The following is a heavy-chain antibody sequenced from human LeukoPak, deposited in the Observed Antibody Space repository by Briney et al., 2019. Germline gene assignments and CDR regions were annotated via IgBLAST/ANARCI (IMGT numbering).Heavy chain of an antibody. J-gene: IGHJ4*02. CDR3: ARHGRNPTSSIVVVAATVHFDY. V-gene: IGHV4-39*01. D-gene: IGHD2-15*01. Sequence: SETLSLTCTVSGGSISSGDYYWSWIRQPPGKGLEWIGSIYYSGSTYYNPSLKSRVTISVDTSKNQFSLKLSSVTAADTAVYYCARHGRNPTSSIVVVAATVHFDYWGQGTLVTVSS. CDR1: GGSISSGDYY. CDR2: IYYSGST.